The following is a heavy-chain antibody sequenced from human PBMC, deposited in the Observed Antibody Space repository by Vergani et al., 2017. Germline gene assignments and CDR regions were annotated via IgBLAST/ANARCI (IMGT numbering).Heavy chain of an antibody. J-gene: IGHJ4*02. Sequence: HVQLPGSGPRLVKPSETLSLTCPVSNYTLTSDYFWGWLRQTPDKGLEWIGAISYSASTWYNPSLQGRVTISIDTSKSQFSLQLKSVTAADTAVYYCARSVVTASAYFDYWGRGTLVPVSS. V-gene: IGHV4-38-2*01. CDR3: ARSVVTASAYFDY. CDR1: NYTLTSDYF. D-gene: IGHD2-21*02. CDR2: ISYSAST.